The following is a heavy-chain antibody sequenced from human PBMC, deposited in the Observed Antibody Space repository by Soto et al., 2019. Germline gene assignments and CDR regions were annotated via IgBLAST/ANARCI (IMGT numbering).Heavy chain of an antibody. CDR1: GFTFSSYG. V-gene: IGHV3-30*18. J-gene: IGHJ4*02. Sequence: QVQLVESGGGVVQPGRSLRLSCAASGFTFSSYGMHWVRQAPGKGLEWVAVISYDGSNKYYADSVKGRFTISRDNSKNTLYLQMNSLRAEDTAVYYCAKEKGSRIVVVVAATLDDWGQGTLVTVSS. CDR2: ISYDGSNK. D-gene: IGHD2-15*01. CDR3: AKEKGSRIVVVVAATLDD.